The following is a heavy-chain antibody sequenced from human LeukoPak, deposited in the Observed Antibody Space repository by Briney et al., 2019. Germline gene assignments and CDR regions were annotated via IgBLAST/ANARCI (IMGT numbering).Heavy chain of an antibody. J-gene: IGHJ4*02. CDR3: ARDVRVAGTYNFDY. D-gene: IGHD6-19*01. CDR2: IYYSGST. V-gene: IGHV4-59*12. CDR1: GGSISSYY. Sequence: KPSETLSLTCTVSGGSISSYYWSWIRQPPGKGLEWIGYIYYSGSTNYNPSLKSRVTISVDTSKNQFSLKLSSVTAADTAVYYCARDVRVAGTYNFDYWGQGTLVTVSS.